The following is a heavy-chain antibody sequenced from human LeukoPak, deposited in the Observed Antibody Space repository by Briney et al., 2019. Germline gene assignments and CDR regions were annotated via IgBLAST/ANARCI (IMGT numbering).Heavy chain of an antibody. Sequence: SETLSLTCTVSGGSISSSSYYWGWIRQPPGKGLEWIGSIYYSGSTYYNPFLKSRVTISVDTSKNQFSLKLSSVTAADTAVYYCARGGSSSTRFDPWGQGTLVTVSS. J-gene: IGHJ5*02. D-gene: IGHD6-6*01. CDR3: ARGGSSSTRFDP. V-gene: IGHV4-39*07. CDR2: IYYSGST. CDR1: GGSISSSSYY.